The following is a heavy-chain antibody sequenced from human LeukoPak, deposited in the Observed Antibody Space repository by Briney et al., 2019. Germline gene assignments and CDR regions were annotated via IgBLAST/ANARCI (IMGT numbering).Heavy chain of an antibody. D-gene: IGHD4-17*01. CDR2: IKSKTDGGTT. Sequence: GGSLRLSCAASGFTFSNAWMSWVRQAPGKGLEWVGRIKSKTDGGTTDYPAPVKGRFTISRDDSKNTLYLQMNSLTAEDTGVYYCARDDYGDQTDYWGQGTLVTVSS. V-gene: IGHV3-15*01. J-gene: IGHJ4*02. CDR1: GFTFSNAW. CDR3: ARDDYGDQTDY.